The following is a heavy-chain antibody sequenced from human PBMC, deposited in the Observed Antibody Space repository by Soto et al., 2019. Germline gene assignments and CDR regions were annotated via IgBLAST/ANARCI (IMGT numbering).Heavy chain of an antibody. CDR2: ISYTGST. Sequence: SETLSLTCTVSGASISSSSYYWGWIRQPPGKGLEWIESISYTGSTYYNPSLRSRATTSVDTSKNQFFLNLSSVTAADTAIYFCARVPVRKYYRAGSYQNYYFGMDVWGQGTTVTVSS. D-gene: IGHD3-10*01. V-gene: IGHV4-39*01. CDR1: GASISSSSYY. CDR3: ARVPVRKYYRAGSYQNYYFGMDV. J-gene: IGHJ6*02.